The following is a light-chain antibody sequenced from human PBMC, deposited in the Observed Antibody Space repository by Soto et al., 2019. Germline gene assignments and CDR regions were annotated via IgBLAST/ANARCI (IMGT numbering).Light chain of an antibody. CDR3: DQYYSTPLT. J-gene: IGKJ1*01. Sequence: DIVMTQSPDSLAVSLGERATINCKSSQSVLYSSNNKNYLAWYQQKPGQPPKLLIYWASTRESGVPDRFSGSGSGTDFTLTLSGLYXXXXAVYYCDQYYSTPLTLGPGTEVEIK. V-gene: IGKV4-1*01. CDR1: QSVLYSSNNKNY. CDR2: WAS.